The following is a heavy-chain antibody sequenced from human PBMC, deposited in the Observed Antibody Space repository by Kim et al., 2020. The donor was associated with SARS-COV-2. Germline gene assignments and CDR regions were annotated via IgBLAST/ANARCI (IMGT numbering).Heavy chain of an antibody. CDR2: ISGSGGST. CDR1: GFTFSSYA. Sequence: GGSLRLSCAASGFTFSSYAMSWVRQAPGKGLEWVSAISGSGGSTYYADSVKGRFTISRDNSKNTLYLQMNSLGAEDTAVYYCAKVGFSALPFLQGSGNFDDWGQGTLVTVSS. CDR3: AKVGFSALPFLQGSGNFDD. V-gene: IGHV3-23*01. J-gene: IGHJ4*02. D-gene: IGHD3-10*01.